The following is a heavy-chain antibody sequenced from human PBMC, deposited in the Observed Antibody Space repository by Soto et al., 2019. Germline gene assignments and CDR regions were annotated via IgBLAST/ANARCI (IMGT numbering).Heavy chain of an antibody. D-gene: IGHD6-19*01. CDR1: GFTFSSYG. J-gene: IGHJ4*02. CDR2: ISYDGSNK. V-gene: IGHV3-30*18. Sequence: QPGGSLRLSCAASGFTFSSYGMHWVRQAPGKGLEWVAVISYDGSNKYYADSVKGRFTISRDNSKNTLYLQMNSLRAEDTAVYYCAKWRVAVAGTRFDYWGQGTLVTVSS. CDR3: AKWRVAVAGTRFDY.